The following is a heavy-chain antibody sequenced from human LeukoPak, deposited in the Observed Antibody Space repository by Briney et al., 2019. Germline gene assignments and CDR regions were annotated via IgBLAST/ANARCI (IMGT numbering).Heavy chain of an antibody. Sequence: SETLSLTCTVSGGSLITYYWSWIRQPPGKGLEWIGEINHSGSTNYNPSLKSRVTISVDTSKNQFSLKLSSVTAADTAVYYCARSRRVNDYIDFYFDYWGQGTLVTVSS. CDR2: INHSGST. CDR3: ARSRRVNDYIDFYFDY. D-gene: IGHD4-4*01. J-gene: IGHJ4*02. CDR1: GGSLITYY. V-gene: IGHV4-34*01.